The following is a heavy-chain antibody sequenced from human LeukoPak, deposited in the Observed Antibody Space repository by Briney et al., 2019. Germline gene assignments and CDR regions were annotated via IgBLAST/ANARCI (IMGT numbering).Heavy chain of an antibody. D-gene: IGHD6-13*01. V-gene: IGHV3-7*01. CDR2: IKQDGSEK. J-gene: IGHJ6*03. CDR3: ARVMRDSSSWYYYYYYYMDV. CDR1: GFTFSNYG. Sequence: GGSLRLSCAASGFTFSNYGMSWVRQAPGKGLEWVANIKQDGSEKYYVDSVKGRFTISRDNAKNSLYLQMNSLRAEDTAVYYCARVMRDSSSWYYYYYYYMDVWGKGTTVTVSS.